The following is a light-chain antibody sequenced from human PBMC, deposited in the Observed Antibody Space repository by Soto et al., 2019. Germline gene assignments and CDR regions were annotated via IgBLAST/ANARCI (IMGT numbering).Light chain of an antibody. CDR2: GNN. CDR3: QSHDSSLSGSV. CDR1: SSNIGAGYD. Sequence: QAVVTQPPSVSGAPGQRVTISCTGSSSNIGAGYDVHWYQQLPGTAPTLLIYGNNNRPSGVPDRFSGSRSGTSASLAITGLQAEDEADYYCQSHDSSLSGSVFGGGTKLTVL. V-gene: IGLV1-40*01. J-gene: IGLJ3*02.